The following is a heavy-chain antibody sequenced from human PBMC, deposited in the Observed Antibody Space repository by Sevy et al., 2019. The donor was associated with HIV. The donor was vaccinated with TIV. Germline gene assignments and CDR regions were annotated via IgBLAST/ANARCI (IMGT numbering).Heavy chain of an antibody. CDR3: VSPRFFIAVAGSFDY. Sequence: GGSLRLSCAASGFTFSSCAMHWVRQAPGKGLEWVAVISYDGSNKYYADSVKGRFTISRDNSKNTLYLQMNSLRAEDTAVYYCVSPRFFIAVAGSFDYWGQGTLVTVSS. V-gene: IGHV3-30-3*01. CDR1: GFTFSSCA. D-gene: IGHD6-19*01. J-gene: IGHJ4*02. CDR2: ISYDGSNK.